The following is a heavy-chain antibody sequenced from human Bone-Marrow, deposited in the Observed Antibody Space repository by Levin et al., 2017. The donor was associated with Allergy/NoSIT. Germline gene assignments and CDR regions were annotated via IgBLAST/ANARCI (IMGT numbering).Heavy chain of an antibody. CDR2: ISSSGSTR. J-gene: IGHJ6*02. CDR1: EFTFSDYY. V-gene: IGHV3-11*01. CDR3: ARGVLGGYFFYGMDV. D-gene: IGHD3-16*01. Sequence: GGSLRLSCAASEFTFSDYYMSWIRQAPGKGLEWVSYISSSGSTRYYADSVKGRFTISRDNTKNSLYLQLNSLRAEDTAVYFCARGVLGGYFFYGMDVWGQGTTVTVSS.